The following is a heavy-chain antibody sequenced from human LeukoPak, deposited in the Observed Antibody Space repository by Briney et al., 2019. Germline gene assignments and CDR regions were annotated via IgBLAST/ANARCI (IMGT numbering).Heavy chain of an antibody. D-gene: IGHD3-9*01. V-gene: IGHV5-51*01. CDR3: ARLPYYDILTGYSTYGMDV. Sequence: GESLKISCKGSGYSFTSYWIGWVRQMPRQGLELMGIICPGDSDTRYSPSFQGQVTISADKSISTAYMQWSSLKASDTAMYYCARLPYYDILTGYSTYGMDVWGQGTPVTVSS. CDR2: ICPGDSDT. CDR1: GYSFTSYW. J-gene: IGHJ6*02.